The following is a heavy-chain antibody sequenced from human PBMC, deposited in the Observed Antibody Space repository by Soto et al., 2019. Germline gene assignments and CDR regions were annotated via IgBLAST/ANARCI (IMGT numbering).Heavy chain of an antibody. CDR3: ARGRVYYVSPTRLDWFYP. J-gene: IGHJ5*02. CDR2: MNPNSGNT. CDR1: GYTFTSYD. D-gene: IGHD3-22*01. V-gene: IGHV1-8*01. Sequence: QVQLVQSGAEVKKPGAAVKVSCKASGYTFTSYDINWVRQATGQGREWMGWMNPNSGNTGYAQKLQGRVPMTRNTSISTAYMELSSLRSEDTAVYYCARGRVYYVSPTRLDWFYPWGQGTMVTGSS.